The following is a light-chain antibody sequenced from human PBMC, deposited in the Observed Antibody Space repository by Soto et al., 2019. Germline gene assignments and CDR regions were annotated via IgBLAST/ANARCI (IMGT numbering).Light chain of an antibody. CDR2: RAF. CDR3: QQYVASPPSWT. J-gene: IGKJ1*01. Sequence: EIVLTQSPGTLSLSPGERATLSCRSSQSVSSGYLAWFQQKPGQAPRLLIFRAFNRATGIPDRFSGSASGTYFTLTISRLEPEDFAVYYCQQYVASPPSWTFGQGTKVEIK. V-gene: IGKV3-20*01. CDR1: QSVSSGY.